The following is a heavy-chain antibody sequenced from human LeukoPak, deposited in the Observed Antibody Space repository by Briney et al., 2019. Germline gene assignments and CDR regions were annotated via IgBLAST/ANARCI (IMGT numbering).Heavy chain of an antibody. V-gene: IGHV3-11*01. CDR2: IGTDGSSE. Sequence: GGSLRLSCAASRFIFSNYYMSWIRQTPGKGLEWLANIGTDGSSENYADSAKGRFTISRDNARNSLFLQMSSLRVEDTAVYFCARAGTYSGYKVFDTWGQGTLVTVAS. CDR3: ARAGTYSGYKVFDT. CDR1: RFIFSNYY. J-gene: IGHJ5*02. D-gene: IGHD5-12*01.